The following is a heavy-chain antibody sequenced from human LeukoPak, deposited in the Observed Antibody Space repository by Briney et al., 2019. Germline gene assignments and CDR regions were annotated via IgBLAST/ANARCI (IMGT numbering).Heavy chain of an antibody. CDR1: GFTFSSYW. V-gene: IGHV3-7*01. D-gene: IGHD3-10*01. Sequence: PGGSLRLSCAASGFTFSSYWMSWVRQAPGKGLEWVANIKQDGSEKYYVDSVKGRFTISRDNAKSSLYLQMNSLRAEDTAVYYCARAAVLLWFGPDYWGQGTLVTVSS. CDR2: IKQDGSEK. CDR3: ARAAVLLWFGPDY. J-gene: IGHJ4*02.